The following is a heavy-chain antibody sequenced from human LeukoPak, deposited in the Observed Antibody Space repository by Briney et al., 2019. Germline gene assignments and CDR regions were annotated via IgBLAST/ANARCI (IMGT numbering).Heavy chain of an antibody. CDR3: ASGMGYYYEHNAFDI. Sequence: SETLSLTCAVYGGSFSGYYWSWIRQTPGKGLEWIGEINHSGSTNYNPSLKSRVTISVDTSKNQFSLKLSSVTAADTAVYYCASGMGYYYEHNAFDIWGQGTMVTVSS. D-gene: IGHD3-22*01. J-gene: IGHJ3*02. CDR2: INHSGST. V-gene: IGHV4-34*01. CDR1: GGSFSGYY.